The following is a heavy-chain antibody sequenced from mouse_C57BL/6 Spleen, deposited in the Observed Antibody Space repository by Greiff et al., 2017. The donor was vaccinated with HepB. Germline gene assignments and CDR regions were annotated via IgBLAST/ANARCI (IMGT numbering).Heavy chain of an antibody. J-gene: IGHJ2*01. D-gene: IGHD1-1*01. CDR3: ARADYGYFDY. Sequence: EVKLVESEGGLVQPGSSMKLSCTASGFTFSDYYMAWVRQVPEKGLEWVANINYDGSSTYYLDSLKSRFIISRDNAKNILYLQMSSLKSEDTATYYCARADYGYFDYWGQGTTLTVSS. CDR1: GFTFSDYY. CDR2: INYDGSST. V-gene: IGHV5-16*01.